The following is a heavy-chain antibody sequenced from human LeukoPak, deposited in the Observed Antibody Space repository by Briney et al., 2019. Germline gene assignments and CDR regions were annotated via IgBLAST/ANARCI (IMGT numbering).Heavy chain of an antibody. CDR3: ARAPPQDIVVVTARPEYDY. CDR1: GYTFTCYY. Sequence: ASVKVSCKASGYTFTCYYMHWVRQAPGQGLEWMGWINPNSGGTNYAQKFQGRVTMTRDTSISTAYMELSRLRSDDTAVYYCARAPPQDIVVVTARPEYDYWGQGTLVTVSS. CDR2: INPNSGGT. D-gene: IGHD2-21*02. J-gene: IGHJ4*02. V-gene: IGHV1-2*02.